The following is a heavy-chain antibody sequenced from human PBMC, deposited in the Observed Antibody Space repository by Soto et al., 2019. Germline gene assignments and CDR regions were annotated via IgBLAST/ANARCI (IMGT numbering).Heavy chain of an antibody. CDR1: GGSIRSGGYY. V-gene: IGHV4-31*03. D-gene: IGHD5-18*01. CDR3: ARDRLMATAGTARHYFGLDV. CDR2: IYYSGNT. J-gene: IGHJ6*02. Sequence: PWETLSLTCTVSGGSIRSGGYYWSWVRQNPRRGPEWIGNIYYSGNTYYNPSLKSRLTISVDTSKNQFSLNLSSVTAADTAVYYCARDRLMATAGTARHYFGLDVWGQGTTVTVSS.